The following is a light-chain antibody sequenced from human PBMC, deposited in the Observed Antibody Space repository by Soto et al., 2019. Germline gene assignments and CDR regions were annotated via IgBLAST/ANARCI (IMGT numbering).Light chain of an antibody. CDR1: QSVSNY. Sequence: EIVLTQSPATLSLSPGERATLSCRASQSVSNYLAWYQQKPGQAPRLLIYDASNRATGIPARFSGSGSGTDFTLTISSLEPEDFAIYFCQERSNWPQLTFGGGTKVEIK. CDR3: QERSNWPQLT. V-gene: IGKV3-11*01. CDR2: DAS. J-gene: IGKJ4*01.